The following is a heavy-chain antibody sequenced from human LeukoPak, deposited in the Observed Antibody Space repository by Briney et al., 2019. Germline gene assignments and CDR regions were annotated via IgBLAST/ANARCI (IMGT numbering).Heavy chain of an antibody. Sequence: PGGSLRLSCAASGFTFSSYSMNWVRQAPGKGLEWVSSISSSSSYIYYADSVKGRFTISRDNAKNSLYLQMNSLRAEDTAVYYCARVLEDIVVVPAAMLFVYWGQGTLVTVSS. D-gene: IGHD2-2*01. CDR2: ISSSSSYI. J-gene: IGHJ4*02. CDR1: GFTFSSYS. CDR3: ARVLEDIVVVPAAMLFVY. V-gene: IGHV3-21*01.